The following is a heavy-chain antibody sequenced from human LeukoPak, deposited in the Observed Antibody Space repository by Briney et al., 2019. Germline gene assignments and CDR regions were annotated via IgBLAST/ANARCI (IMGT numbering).Heavy chain of an antibody. CDR2: ISYDGSNK. V-gene: IGHV3-30*01. J-gene: IGHJ3*02. CDR1: GFTFSSYA. Sequence: GGSLRLSCAASGFTFSSYAMHWVHQAPGKGLEWVAVISYDGSNKYYADSVKGRFTISRDNSKNTLYLQMNSLRAEDTAVYYCARDLDGDAFDIWGQGTMVTVSS. CDR3: ARDLDGDAFDI. D-gene: IGHD3/OR15-3a*01.